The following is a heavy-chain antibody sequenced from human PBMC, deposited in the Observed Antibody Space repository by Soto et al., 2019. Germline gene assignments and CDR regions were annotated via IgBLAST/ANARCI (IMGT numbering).Heavy chain of an antibody. Sequence: ASETLSLTCTVSGGSISSGGYYWSWIRQHPGKGLEWIGYIYYSGSTYYNPSLKSRVTISVDTSKNQFSLKLSSVTAADTAVYYCARRSSRDGYNGNAYDYWGQGTLVTVSS. CDR3: ARRSSRDGYNGNAYDY. CDR2: IYYSGST. D-gene: IGHD5-12*01. CDR1: GGSISSGGYY. V-gene: IGHV4-31*03. J-gene: IGHJ4*02.